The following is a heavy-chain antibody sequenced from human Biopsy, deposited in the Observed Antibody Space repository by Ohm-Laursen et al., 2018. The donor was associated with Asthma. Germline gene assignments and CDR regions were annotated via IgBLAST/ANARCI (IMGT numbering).Heavy chain of an antibody. Sequence: SLRLSCTASGFRFNSYAVSWVRQAPGTGPERVSTISASGNSTYYGDSVKGRFTISRDNSKNTLFLHMNSLRADDTAVYYCAKGMDAFDIWGQGTLVTVSS. CDR2: ISASGNST. CDR1: GFRFNSYA. J-gene: IGHJ3*02. CDR3: AKGMDAFDI. V-gene: IGHV3-23*01.